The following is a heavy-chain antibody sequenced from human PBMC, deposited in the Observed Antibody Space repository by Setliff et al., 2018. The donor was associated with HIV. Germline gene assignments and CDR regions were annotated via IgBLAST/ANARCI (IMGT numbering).Heavy chain of an antibody. Sequence: ASVKVSCKASGYTFTSYDINWVRQATGQGLEWMGWIGADNGNTNYAQKFQGRVTMTTDTSTSTVYMELRSLISDDTAIYYCATGIPSDLDYWGQGTLVTVSS. J-gene: IGHJ4*01. CDR1: GYTFTSYD. D-gene: IGHD2-21*01. CDR2: IGADNGNT. V-gene: IGHV1-18*01. CDR3: ATGIPSDLDY.